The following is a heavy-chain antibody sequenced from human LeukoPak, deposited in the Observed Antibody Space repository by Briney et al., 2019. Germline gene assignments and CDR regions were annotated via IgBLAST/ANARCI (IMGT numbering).Heavy chain of an antibody. D-gene: IGHD3-22*01. J-gene: IGHJ4*02. CDR2: IYYSGST. V-gene: IGHV4-59*01. CDR3: ARVRSSGYQAYYFDY. CDR1: GGSISSYY. Sequence: SETLSLTCTVSGGSISSYYWSWIRQPPGKGLEWIGYIYYSGSTNYNPSLKSRVTISVDTSKNQFSLELSSVTAADTAVYYCARVRSSGYQAYYFDYWGQGTLVTVSS.